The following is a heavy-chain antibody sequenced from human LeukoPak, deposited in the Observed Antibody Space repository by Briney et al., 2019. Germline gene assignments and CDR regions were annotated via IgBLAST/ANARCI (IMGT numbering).Heavy chain of an antibody. D-gene: IGHD6-13*01. V-gene: IGHV3-21*01. J-gene: IGHJ4*02. Sequence: GGSLRLSWAASGFTFSSYTMNWVRQAPGKGLEWVSSLSRNSNYIYYADSVEDRFTIPRHNAKNSLYLQMNSLRAEDTAVYYCARDPHSNSWVDYWVQGTLVSVSS. CDR1: GFTFSSYT. CDR2: LSRNSNYI. CDR3: ARDPHSNSWVDY.